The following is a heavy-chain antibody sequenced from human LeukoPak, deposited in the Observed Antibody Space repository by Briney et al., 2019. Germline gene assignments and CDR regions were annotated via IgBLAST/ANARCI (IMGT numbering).Heavy chain of an antibody. CDR1: GGTFSSYA. D-gene: IGHD4-17*01. CDR2: IIPIFGTA. V-gene: IGHV1-69*06. CDR3: ARSRTVSGSYWYFDL. Sequence: SVKVSCKASGGTFSSYAISWVRQAPGQGLEWMGGIIPIFGTANYAQKFQGRVTITADKSTSTAYMELSSLRSEDTAVYYCARSRTVSGSYWYFDLWGRGTLVTVSS. J-gene: IGHJ2*01.